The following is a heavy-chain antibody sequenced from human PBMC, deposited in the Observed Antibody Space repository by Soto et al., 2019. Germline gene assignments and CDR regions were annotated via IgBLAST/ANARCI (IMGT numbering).Heavy chain of an antibody. V-gene: IGHV4-31*03. CDR1: GGSITSGGYC. D-gene: IGHD3-10*01. CDR2: IYYSGSS. J-gene: IGHJ4*02. CDR3: ARDGDYFGSGSPPLLSK. Sequence: QVQLQESGPGLVKPSQTLSLTCTVSGGSITSGGYCWTWIRQHPVKGLEWMGHIYYSGSSSYNPSLKSRLTISIDTSKNQCSLQLTSVTAADMAVYYCARDGDYFGSGSPPLLSKWGQGTLVTVSS.